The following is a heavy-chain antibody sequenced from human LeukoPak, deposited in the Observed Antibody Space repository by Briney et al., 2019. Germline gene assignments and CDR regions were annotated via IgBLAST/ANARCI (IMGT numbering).Heavy chain of an antibody. Sequence: SETLSLTCTVSGGSISSGSYYWSWIRQPAGKGLEWIGRIYTSGSTNYNPSLKSRVTISVDTSKNQFSLKLSSVTAADTAVYYCARGGWAYYYHMDVWGKGTTVTISS. CDR3: ARGGWAYYYHMDV. J-gene: IGHJ6*03. CDR1: GGSISSGSYY. D-gene: IGHD6-19*01. CDR2: IYTSGST. V-gene: IGHV4-61*02.